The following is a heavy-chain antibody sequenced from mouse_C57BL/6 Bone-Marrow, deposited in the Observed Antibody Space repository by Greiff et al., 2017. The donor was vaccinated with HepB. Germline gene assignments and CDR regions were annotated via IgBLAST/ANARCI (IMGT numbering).Heavy chain of an antibody. CDR1: GFTFSDYY. CDR2: ISNGGGST. D-gene: IGHD1-1*02. V-gene: IGHV5-12*01. CDR3: ARLLFYYFDY. J-gene: IGHJ2*01. Sequence: DVMLVESGGGLVQPGGSLKLSCAASGFTFSDYYMYWVRQTPEKRLEWVAYISNGGGSTYYPDTVKGRFTISRDNAKNTLYLQMSRLKSEDTAMYYCARLLFYYFDYWGQGTTLTVSS.